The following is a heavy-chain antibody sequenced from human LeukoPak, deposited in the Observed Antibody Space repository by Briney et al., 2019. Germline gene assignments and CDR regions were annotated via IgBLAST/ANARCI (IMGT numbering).Heavy chain of an antibody. D-gene: IGHD3-3*01. CDR2: IKQDGSEK. CDR1: GFTFSSYW. V-gene: IGHV3-7*01. J-gene: IGHJ4*02. CDR3: ARDHSLSGYDFWSGYYTGIWVSHHLFDY. Sequence: GGSLRLSCAASGFTFSSYWMSWVRQAPGKGLEWVANIKQDGSEKYYVDSVKGRFTISRDNAKNSLYLQMNSLRAEDTAVYYCARDHSLSGYDFWSGYYTGIWVSHHLFDYWGQGTLVTVSS.